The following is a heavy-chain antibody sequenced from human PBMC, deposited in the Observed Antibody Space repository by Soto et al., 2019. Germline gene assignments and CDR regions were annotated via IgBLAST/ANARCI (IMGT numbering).Heavy chain of an antibody. CDR3: ARGPQWLRSDNWFDP. Sequence: QVQLQETGPGLVKPSETLSLTCTVSGASVSGYYWSWIRQTPGKGLGWIGNIHNSGASKYNPSLKSRVTISLDTSKNECSLKIGSVTTADTAVYYCARGPQWLRSDNWFDPWGQGNLVTVSS. CDR2: IHNSGAS. CDR1: GASVSGYY. V-gene: IGHV4-59*02. J-gene: IGHJ5*02. D-gene: IGHD5-12*01.